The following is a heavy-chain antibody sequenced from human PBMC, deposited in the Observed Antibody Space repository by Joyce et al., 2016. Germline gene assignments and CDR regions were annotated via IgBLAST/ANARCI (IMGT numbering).Heavy chain of an antibody. J-gene: IGHJ4*02. CDR3: AREEAKSSSGLVDY. Sequence: EVQLVESGGGLVQPGGSLRLSCAAYGFTFSTYWMHWVRQGPGKGLVWVARIRSDGSHTSYADSVRGRFTISRDNAKNMMYLQINSLRPEDTAVYFCAREEAKSSSGLVDYWGQGTRVAVSA. V-gene: IGHV3-74*01. D-gene: IGHD6-6*01. CDR1: GFTFSTYW. CDR2: IRSDGSHT.